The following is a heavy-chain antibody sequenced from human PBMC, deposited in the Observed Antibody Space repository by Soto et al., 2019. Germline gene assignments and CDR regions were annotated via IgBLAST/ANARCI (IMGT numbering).Heavy chain of an antibody. CDR3: GILRYFDWPSNNHYYYYGMDV. Sequence: QVQLQESGPGLVKPSGTLALTCAVSVGSISSSNWWSWARQPPGEGLEWIGEIYHSGSTNYNPSLKSRVNISVDKSKNQFSLKRSAVTAADTAVYYCGILRYFDWPSNNHYYYYGMDVWCQGTTVTVSS. CDR1: VGSISSSNW. D-gene: IGHD3-9*01. J-gene: IGHJ6*02. CDR2: IYHSGST. V-gene: IGHV4-4*02.